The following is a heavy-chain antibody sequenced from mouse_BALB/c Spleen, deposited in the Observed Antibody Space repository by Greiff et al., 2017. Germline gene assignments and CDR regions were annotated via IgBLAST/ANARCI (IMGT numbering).Heavy chain of an antibody. Sequence: QVQLQQPGAELVMPGASVKMSCKASGYTFTDYWMHWVKQRPGQGLEWIGAIDTSDSYTSYNQKFKGKATLTVDESSSTAYMQLSSLTSEDSAVYYCARSATATLDYWGQGTTLTVSS. J-gene: IGHJ2*01. CDR3: ARSATATLDY. CDR1: GYTFTDYW. V-gene: IGHV1-69*01. CDR2: IDTSDSYT. D-gene: IGHD1-2*01.